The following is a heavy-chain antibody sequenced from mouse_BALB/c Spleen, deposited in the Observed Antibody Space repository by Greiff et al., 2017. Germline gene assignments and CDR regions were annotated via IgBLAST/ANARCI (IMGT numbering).Heavy chain of an antibody. J-gene: IGHJ2*01. V-gene: IGHV5-6-3*01. CDR2: INSNGGST. CDR1: GFTFSSYG. CDR3: ARDSGYAYYFDY. Sequence: EVHLVESGGGLVQPGGSLKLSCAASGFTFSSYGMSWVRQTPDKRLELVATINSNGGSTYYPDSVKGRFTISRDNAKNTLYLQMSSLKSEDTAMYYCARDSGYAYYFDYWGQGTTLTVSS. D-gene: IGHD1-2*01.